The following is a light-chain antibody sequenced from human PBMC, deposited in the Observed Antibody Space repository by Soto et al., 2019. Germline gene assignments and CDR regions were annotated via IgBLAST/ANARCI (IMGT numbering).Light chain of an antibody. V-gene: IGLV2-14*01. Sequence: QSALTQPASVSGSPGQSITISCTGTSSDVGGYNYVSWYQQHPGKAPKLMIYDVSNRPSGVSNRFSGSKSGNTAYLTISGLQAEDEADYYCSSYTSSSTLVFGRGTKVTVL. CDR2: DVS. CDR3: SSYTSSSTLV. CDR1: SSDVGGYNY. J-gene: IGLJ2*01.